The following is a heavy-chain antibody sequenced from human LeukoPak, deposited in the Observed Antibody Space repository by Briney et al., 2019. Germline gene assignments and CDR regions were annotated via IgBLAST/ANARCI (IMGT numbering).Heavy chain of an antibody. J-gene: IGHJ6*04. Sequence: GGSLRLSCAASGFTFTNYWMSWVRQAPGKGLELVANIKQDRSEKYYVDSVKGRFTISRDNAKNSLYLQMNSLRAEDTAVYYCAKDGVPAAMDVWGNGTTVTISS. D-gene: IGHD2-2*01. CDR2: IKQDRSEK. CDR3: AKDGVPAAMDV. V-gene: IGHV3-7*03. CDR1: GFTFTNYW.